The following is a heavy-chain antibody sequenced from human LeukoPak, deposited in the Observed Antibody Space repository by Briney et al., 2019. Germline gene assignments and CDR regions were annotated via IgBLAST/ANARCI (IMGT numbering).Heavy chain of an antibody. D-gene: IGHD2-2*02. J-gene: IGHJ1*01. CDR3: ARVGGYCSSTSCYTRPRFQH. V-gene: IGHV1-46*03. Sequence: GDSVKVSCKASGYTFTSYYMRWGRQAPGQRLEWMGIIKPSGGGTNYARKLQSSVTMTRDTSTSTVYMELISLRSEDTAVYYCARVGGYCSSTSCYTRPRFQHWGQGTLVTVSS. CDR1: GYTFTSYY. CDR2: IKPSGGGT.